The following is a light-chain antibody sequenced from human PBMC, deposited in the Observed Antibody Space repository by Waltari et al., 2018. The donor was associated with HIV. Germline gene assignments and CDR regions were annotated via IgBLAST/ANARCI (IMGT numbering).Light chain of an antibody. V-gene: IGLV2-14*01. CDR3: TSYTSSSTVV. CDR1: SRDVGRYTY. CDR2: AVS. J-gene: IGLJ2*01. Sequence: QSALTQPAALSGSPGQSITISCTGTSRDVGRYTYVSRYQQHPDKAPNLRIYAVSNRPSGVSNRFSGSKSGNTASLTISGLQAEDEADYYCTSYTSSSTVVFGGGTKLTVL.